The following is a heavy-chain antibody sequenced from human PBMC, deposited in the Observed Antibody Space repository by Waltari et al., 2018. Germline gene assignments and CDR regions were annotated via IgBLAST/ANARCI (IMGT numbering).Heavy chain of an antibody. J-gene: IGHJ4*02. CDR1: GFSFSDSE. CDR3: TKTFREDYFDY. CDR2: ISGSGDSI. D-gene: IGHD3-10*01. V-gene: IGHV3-48*03. Sequence: EVQLVESGGGLVQPGGSLRLHCTASGFSFSDSEMNWVRQAPGKGPEWISCISGSGDSIYYGDSMEGRFTISRDNAKNTVFLQISSLRADDTALYYCTKTFREDYFDYWGLGTLVTVSS.